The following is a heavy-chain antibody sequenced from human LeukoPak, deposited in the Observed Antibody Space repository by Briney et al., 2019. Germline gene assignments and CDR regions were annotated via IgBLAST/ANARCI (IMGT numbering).Heavy chain of an antibody. CDR2: INSDGSST. CDR3: ARGGSRFDY. CDR1: RFTFSTYW. V-gene: IGHV3-74*01. Sequence: GGSLRLSCAASRFTFSTYWMHWVRQAPGKGLVWVSRINSDGSSTDYADSVKGRFTISRDNAKNSLYLQMNSLRAEDTAVYYCARGGSRFDYWGQGTLVTVSS. J-gene: IGHJ4*02. D-gene: IGHD6-25*01.